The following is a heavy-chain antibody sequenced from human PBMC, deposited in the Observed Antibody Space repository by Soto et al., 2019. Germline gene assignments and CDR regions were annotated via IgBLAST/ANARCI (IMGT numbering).Heavy chain of an antibody. D-gene: IGHD6-19*01. CDR2: ISGSGCST. CDR1: GFTFSSYA. CDR3: AKDGGYSSGWYYYYGMDV. V-gene: IGHV3-23*01. Sequence: LRLSCAASGFTFSSYAMSWVRQAPGKGLEWVSAISGSGCSTYYADSVKGRFTISRDNSKNTLYLQMNSLRAEDTAVYYCAKDGGYSSGWYYYYGMDVWGQGTTVTVSS. J-gene: IGHJ6*02.